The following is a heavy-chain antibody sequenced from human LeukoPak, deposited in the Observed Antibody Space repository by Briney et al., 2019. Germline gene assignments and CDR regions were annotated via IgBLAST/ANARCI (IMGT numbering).Heavy chain of an antibody. D-gene: IGHD3/OR15-3a*01. J-gene: IGHJ4*02. Sequence: PGGSLRLSCAASGFTFSSYAMSWVRQAPGKGLEWVSSISGSGGSTYHADSVKGGFTISKDNSKNTVYLQMNSLRAEDTALYYCAIGSRQKRGLNTYWGQGTLVTVSS. CDR1: GFTFSSYA. CDR3: AIGSRQKRGLNTY. V-gene: IGHV3-23*01. CDR2: ISGSGGST.